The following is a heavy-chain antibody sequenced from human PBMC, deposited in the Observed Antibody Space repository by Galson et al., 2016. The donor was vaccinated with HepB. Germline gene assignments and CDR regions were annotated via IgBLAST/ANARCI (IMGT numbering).Heavy chain of an antibody. CDR1: GYTFSDYD. V-gene: IGHV1-8*02. CDR2: MSPSTGNT. CDR3: ARYFNPFDD. J-gene: IGHJ4*02. D-gene: IGHD2/OR15-2a*01. Sequence: SVKVSCKASGYTFSDYDINWVRQAPGQGLEWMGWMSPSTGNTGYAQKFADRVVMTAATSARTAYVELSGLTSDDTATYYCARYFNPFDDWGQGTLLVVSS.